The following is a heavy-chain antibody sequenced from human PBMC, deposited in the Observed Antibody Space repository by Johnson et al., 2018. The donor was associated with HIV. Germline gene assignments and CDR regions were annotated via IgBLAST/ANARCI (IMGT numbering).Heavy chain of an antibody. J-gene: IGHJ3*02. CDR1: GFTVSSNY. CDR3: ARDPSSSSAFDI. Sequence: VQLVESGGGLVKPGGSLRLSCAASGFTVSSNYMSWVRQAPGKGLEWVSAISGSGGSTYYADSVKGRFTISRDNSKNTLYLQMNSLRAEDTAVYYCARDPSSSSAFDIWGQGTMVTVSS. CDR2: ISGSGGST. V-gene: IGHV3-23*04. D-gene: IGHD6-6*01.